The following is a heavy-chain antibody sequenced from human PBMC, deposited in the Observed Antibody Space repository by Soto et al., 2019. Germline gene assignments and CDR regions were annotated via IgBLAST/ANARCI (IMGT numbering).Heavy chain of an antibody. CDR1: GFTFSSNA. Sequence: GGSPRLSCEASGFTFSSNAMTWVRQAPGKGLEWVSAISDSGGSTYYADSVAGRFTISRDNSRHTLYLQMNSLRAEDTAIYYCAKALGRDFSDFDSWGQGTQVTVS. V-gene: IGHV3-23*01. CDR2: ISDSGGST. J-gene: IGHJ4*02. CDR3: AKALGRDFSDFDS. D-gene: IGHD3-10*01.